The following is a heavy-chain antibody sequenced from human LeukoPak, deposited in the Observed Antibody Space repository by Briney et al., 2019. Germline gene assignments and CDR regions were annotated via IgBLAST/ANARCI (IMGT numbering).Heavy chain of an antibody. V-gene: IGHV3-33*03. Sequence: GGSLRLSCAASGFTFSRNGMHWVRQAPGKGLEWVAVIWFDGSKEYYGDSVKGRFTISRDNSKNTLYLQMNSLRAEDTAVYYCAVGYCSGGSCYSGSVYYGMDVWGQGTTVTVSS. CDR2: IWFDGSKE. CDR1: GFTFSRNG. CDR3: AVGYCSGGSCYSGSVYYGMDV. J-gene: IGHJ6*02. D-gene: IGHD2-15*01.